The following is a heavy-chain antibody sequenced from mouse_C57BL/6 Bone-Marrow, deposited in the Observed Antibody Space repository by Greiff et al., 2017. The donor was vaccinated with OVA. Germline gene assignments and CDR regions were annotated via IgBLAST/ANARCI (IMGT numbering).Heavy chain of an antibody. D-gene: IGHD1-1*01. J-gene: IGHJ4*01. CDR2: IYPGGGYT. CDR3: SRFSTVVEREYYYAMDY. CDR1: GYTFTNYW. Sequence: VQLQQPGAELVRPGTSVKMSCKASGYTFTNYWIGWAKQRPGHGLEWIGDIYPGGGYTNYNEKFKGKATLTADKSSSTAYMQFSSLTSEDSAIYYCSRFSTVVEREYYYAMDYWGQGTSVTGSS. V-gene: IGHV1-63*01.